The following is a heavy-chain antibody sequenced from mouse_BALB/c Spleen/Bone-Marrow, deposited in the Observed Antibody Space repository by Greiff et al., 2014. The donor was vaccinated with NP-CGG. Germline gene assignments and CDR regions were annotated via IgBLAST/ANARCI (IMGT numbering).Heavy chain of an antibody. V-gene: IGHV1-54*03. CDR3: ARLGDYYGNFAY. D-gene: IGHD1-1*01. Sequence: SGAELVRPGTSVKVSCKASGYAFTNYLIEWIKQRPGQGLEWIGMINPGSGSTNYNETFKDKATLTADKSSSTAYIQLSSLTSDDSAVYFCARLGDYYGNFAYWGQGTLVTVSA. CDR1: GYAFTNYL. CDR2: INPGSGST. J-gene: IGHJ3*01.